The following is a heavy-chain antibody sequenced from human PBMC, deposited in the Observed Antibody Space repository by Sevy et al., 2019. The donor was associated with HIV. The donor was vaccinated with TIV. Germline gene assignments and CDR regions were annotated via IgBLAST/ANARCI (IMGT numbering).Heavy chain of an antibody. D-gene: IGHD2-15*01. Sequence: GGSLRLSCAASGFTFSRYWMHWVRQAPGKGLEWVSSINAISSNIYYADSVKGRFTISRDNAENSLYLQMNSVRAEDTAVYYCARDLFSGGNAVYGYWGQGTLVTVSS. CDR3: ARDLFSGGNAVYGY. CDR2: INAISSNI. CDR1: GFTFSRYW. J-gene: IGHJ4*02. V-gene: IGHV3-21*01.